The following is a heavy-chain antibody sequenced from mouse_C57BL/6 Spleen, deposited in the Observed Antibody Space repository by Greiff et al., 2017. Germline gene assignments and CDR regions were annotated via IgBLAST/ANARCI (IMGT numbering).Heavy chain of an antibody. J-gene: IGHJ1*03. CDR1: GYAFSSSW. V-gene: IGHV1-82*01. D-gene: IGHD2-3*01. Sequence: VQLLESGPELVKPGASVKISCKASGYAFSSSWMNWVKQRPGKGLEWIGRIYPGDGDTYYNGKFKGKATLTADNSSSTAYMQLRSLTTEDSAVDFCARQSGESYDGYFCCYFDVWGTGTTVTVSS. CDR3: ARQSGESYDGYFCCYFDV. CDR2: IYPGDGDT.